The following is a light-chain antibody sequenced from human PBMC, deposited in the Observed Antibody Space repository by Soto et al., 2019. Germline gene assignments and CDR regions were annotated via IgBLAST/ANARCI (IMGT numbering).Light chain of an antibody. V-gene: IGKV1-5*01. CDR2: DAS. J-gene: IGKJ2*01. CDR3: QQYNSYSFVYA. CDR1: QSISSW. Sequence: DIQMTQSPSTLSASVGDRVTITCRASQSISSWLAWYQQKPGKAPKLLIYDASSLESGVPSRFSGSGAGTEFTLTISSLQPDDFATYYYQQYNSYSFVYAFGQGTKLEIK.